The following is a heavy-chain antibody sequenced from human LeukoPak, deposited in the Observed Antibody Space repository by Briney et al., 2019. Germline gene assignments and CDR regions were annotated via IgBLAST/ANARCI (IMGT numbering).Heavy chain of an antibody. CDR1: GFTFSSYS. CDR2: ISTDTSDI. CDR3: ARDMWIQLDGQDF. D-gene: IGHD5-18*01. J-gene: IGHJ4*02. V-gene: IGHV3-21*06. Sequence: GGSLRLSCAASGFTFSSYSMNWVRQAPGKGLEWVSSISTDTSDIYYADSVKGRFTISRDNAKNSLYLQMSSLRVDDTAVYYCARDMWIQLDGQDFWGQGTLVTVSS.